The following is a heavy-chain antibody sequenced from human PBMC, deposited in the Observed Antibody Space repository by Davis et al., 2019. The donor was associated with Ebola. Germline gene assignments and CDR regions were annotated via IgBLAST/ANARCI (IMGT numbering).Heavy chain of an antibody. CDR2: INQDGSEK. J-gene: IGHJ4*02. Sequence: PGGSLRLSCAASGFTFSSYWMNWVRQAPGKGLEWVANINQDGSEKYYVDSVKGRFTISRDHAKNSLYLQMNSLRAEDTAVYYCARDPGIAAWLDYWGQGTLVTVSS. CDR1: GFTFSSYW. CDR3: ARDPGIAAWLDY. D-gene: IGHD6-13*01. V-gene: IGHV3-7*01.